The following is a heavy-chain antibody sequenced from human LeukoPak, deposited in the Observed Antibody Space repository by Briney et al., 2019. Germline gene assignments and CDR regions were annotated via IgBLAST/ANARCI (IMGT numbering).Heavy chain of an antibody. J-gene: IGHJ4*02. CDR2: IIPIFGTA. Sequence: ASVKVSCKASGYTFTSYAMNWARQAPGQGLEWMGGIIPIFGTANYAQKLQGRVTITADESTSTAYMELSSLRSEDTAVYYCARVAGDSSGEGDYWGQGTLVTVSS. V-gene: IGHV1-69*13. D-gene: IGHD3-22*01. CDR1: GYTFTSYA. CDR3: ARVAGDSSGEGDY.